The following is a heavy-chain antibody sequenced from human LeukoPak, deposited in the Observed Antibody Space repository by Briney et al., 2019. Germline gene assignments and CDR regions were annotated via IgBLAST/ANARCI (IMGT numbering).Heavy chain of an antibody. CDR3: ARPSSTYNSYMDV. V-gene: IGHV5-51*01. Sequence: GGALEISWQGSGWDFTKYWIAWGRQVPGEGPGGMGIVYPGDSDTRYSPSFQGQVTISADKSISTAYLQWRGLRASDTAMYYCARPSSTYNSYMDVWGKGTTVTVSS. CDR2: VYPGDSDT. CDR1: GWDFTKYW. J-gene: IGHJ6*03. D-gene: IGHD2-2*01.